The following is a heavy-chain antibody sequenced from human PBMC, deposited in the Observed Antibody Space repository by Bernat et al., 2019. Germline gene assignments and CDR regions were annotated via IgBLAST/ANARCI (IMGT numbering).Heavy chain of an antibody. CDR3: ARGASSGDYGVGFDY. Sequence: EVQLVQSGAEVKKPGESLKISCKGSGYSFASYWIGWVRQMPGKGLQWMGIIYPGDSDTRYSPSFQGQVTISADKSITTAYLQWSSLKASDTAMYYCARGASSGDYGVGFDYCGQGTLVTVSS. CDR1: GYSFASYW. V-gene: IGHV5-51*01. CDR2: IYPGDSDT. J-gene: IGHJ4*02. D-gene: IGHD4-17*01.